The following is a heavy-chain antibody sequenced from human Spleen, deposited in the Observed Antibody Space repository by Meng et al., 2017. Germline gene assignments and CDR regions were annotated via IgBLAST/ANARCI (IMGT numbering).Heavy chain of an antibody. CDR3: AREWIAGENWYFDL. V-gene: IGHV1-18*01. CDR2: ISAYNGNT. Sequence: ASVKVSCKASGYTFTSYGISWVRQAPGQGLEWMGWISAYNGNTNYAQKLQGRVTMTTDTSTSTAYMELRSLRSDDTAVYYCAREWIAGENWYFDLWDRGTLVTVSS. D-gene: IGHD7-27*01. CDR1: GYTFTSYG. J-gene: IGHJ2*01.